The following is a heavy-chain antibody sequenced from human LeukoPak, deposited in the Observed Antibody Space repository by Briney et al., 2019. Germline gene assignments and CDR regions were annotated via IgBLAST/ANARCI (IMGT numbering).Heavy chain of an antibody. V-gene: IGHV3-23*01. D-gene: IGHD3-10*01. CDR3: AKESPYGSGSRNYYFHY. Sequence: PGGSLRLSCAASGFTFSSDAMSWVRQAPGMGLEWVSAISGSADRTYYADSVKGRFTISRDNSKNTLYLQMNSLRPEDTAIYYCAKESPYGSGSRNYYFHYWGQGTLVTVSS. CDR1: GFTFSSDA. J-gene: IGHJ4*02. CDR2: ISGSADRT.